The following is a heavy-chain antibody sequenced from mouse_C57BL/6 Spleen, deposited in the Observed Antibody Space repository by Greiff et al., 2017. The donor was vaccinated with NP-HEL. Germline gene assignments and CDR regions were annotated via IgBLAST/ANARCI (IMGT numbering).Heavy chain of an antibody. Sequence: EVQLQESGPELVKPGASVKMSCKASGYTFTDYNMHWVKQSHGKSLEWIGYINPNNGGTSYNQTFKGKATLTVDKSSSTAYMELRSLTSEDSAVYYCARGGWYFDVWGTGTTVTVSS. J-gene: IGHJ1*03. CDR2: INPNNGGT. CDR1: GYTFTDYN. CDR3: ARGGWYFDV. V-gene: IGHV1-22*01.